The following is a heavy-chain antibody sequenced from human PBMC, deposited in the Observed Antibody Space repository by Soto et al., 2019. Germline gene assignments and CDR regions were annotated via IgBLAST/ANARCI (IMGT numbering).Heavy chain of an antibody. CDR2: IYYSGST. CDR3: ARHEVVVVAATVRPDAFDI. D-gene: IGHD2-15*01. Sequence: SETLSLTCTVSGGSISSYYWSWIRQPPGKGLEWIGYIYYSGSTNYHPSLKSRVTISVGTSKNQFSLKLSSVTAADTAEYFCARHEVVVVAATVRPDAFDIWGQGTTVTVSS. J-gene: IGHJ3*02. V-gene: IGHV4-59*08. CDR1: GGSISSYY.